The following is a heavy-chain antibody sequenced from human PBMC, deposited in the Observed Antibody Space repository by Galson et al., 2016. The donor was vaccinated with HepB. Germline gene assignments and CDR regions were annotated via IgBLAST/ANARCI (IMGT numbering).Heavy chain of an antibody. CDR2: IYSNGDT. J-gene: IGHJ4*02. D-gene: IGHD2/OR15-2a*01. Sequence: SLRLSCAASGFTVSNNYMKWVRQAPGKGLEWVSLIYSNGDTRYADSVKGRFTISRDSFKNTVYLHMSNLRADDTAMYYCSRDRHRLSQNTVIGLWGQGTLVTVSS. CDR3: SRDRHRLSQNTVIGL. V-gene: IGHV3-53*01. CDR1: GFTVSNNY.